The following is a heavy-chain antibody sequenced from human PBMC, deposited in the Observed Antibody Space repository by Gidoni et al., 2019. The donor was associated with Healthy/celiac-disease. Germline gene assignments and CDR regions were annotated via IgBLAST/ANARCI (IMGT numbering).Heavy chain of an antibody. CDR1: VFTFSSYG. CDR3: AKGQSTLTPFFDY. V-gene: IGHV3-30*18. D-gene: IGHD2-15*01. Sequence: QVQLVESGGGVVQPGRSLRLSCAASVFTFSSYGMHWVRQAPGKGREWVAVISYDGSNKYYADSVKGRFTISRDNSKNTLYLQMNSLRAEDTAVYYCAKGQSTLTPFFDYWGQGTLVTVSS. J-gene: IGHJ4*02. CDR2: ISYDGSNK.